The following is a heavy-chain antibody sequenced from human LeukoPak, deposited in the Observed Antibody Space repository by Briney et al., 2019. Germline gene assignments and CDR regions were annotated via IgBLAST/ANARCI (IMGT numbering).Heavy chain of an antibody. D-gene: IGHD6-19*01. CDR3: AKDLSSGWALDY. CDR2: ISYDGSDK. Sequence: GGSLRLSCAASGFIFSSNGMHWVRQAPGKGLEWVAVISYDGSDKYYADSVKGRFTISRDNSQNTLYLRMNSLRAEDTAVYYCAKDLSSGWALDYWGQGTLVTVSS. V-gene: IGHV3-30*18. J-gene: IGHJ4*02. CDR1: GFIFSSNG.